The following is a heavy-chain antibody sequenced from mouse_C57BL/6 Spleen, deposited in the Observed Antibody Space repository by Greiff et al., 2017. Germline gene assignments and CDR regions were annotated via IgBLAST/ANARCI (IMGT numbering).Heavy chain of an antibody. V-gene: IGHV3-6*01. Sequence: EVKLEESGPGLVNPSQSLSLTCSVTGYSITSGYYWNWLRQFPGNKLEWMSYISYDGSNNYNPSLKNRISITRDTSKNQFFLKLNSVTTEDTATYYWARNYYGNPWFANGGQESLVTVSA. CDR3: ARNYYGNPWFAN. CDR1: GYSITSGYY. CDR2: ISYDGSN. J-gene: IGHJ3*01. D-gene: IGHD2-1*01.